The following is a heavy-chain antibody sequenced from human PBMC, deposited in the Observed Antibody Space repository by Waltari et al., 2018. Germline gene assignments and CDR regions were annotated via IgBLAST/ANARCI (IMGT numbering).Heavy chain of an antibody. CDR1: GGSITSSSFH. Sequence: QLQLQESGPGLVKPSETLSLMCTVSGGSITSSSFHWTWIRQPPGKGLEWIGSVYYTGSAFYNPSLKMRLTISSDTSGNQFALQVRSVTAADTAVYYCARLASPEGLDVWGQGTTVTVSS. J-gene: IGHJ6*02. V-gene: IGHV4-39*01. CDR3: ARLASPEGLDV. CDR2: VYYTGSA.